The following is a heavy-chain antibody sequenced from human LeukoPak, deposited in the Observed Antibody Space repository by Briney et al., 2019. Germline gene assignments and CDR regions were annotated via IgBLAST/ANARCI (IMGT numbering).Heavy chain of an antibody. J-gene: IGHJ3*02. Sequence: PSETLSLTCTVSGGTISSYYWSWIRQPPGKGLECIGYIYNSGSTNYNPSLKSRLTISVDTSKNQFSLKLSSVTAADTAVYYCARDLLGAFDIWGQGTMVTVSS. CDR1: GGTISSYY. D-gene: IGHD2-15*01. CDR2: IYNSGST. CDR3: ARDLLGAFDI. V-gene: IGHV4-59*01.